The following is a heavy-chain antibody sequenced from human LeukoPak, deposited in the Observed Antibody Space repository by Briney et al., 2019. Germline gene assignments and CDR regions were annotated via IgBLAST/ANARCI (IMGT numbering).Heavy chain of an antibody. CDR1: GFNFTRFV. J-gene: IGHJ4*02. CDR3: AKDLSPGHY. D-gene: IGHD2/OR15-2a*01. Sequence: PGGSLRLSCAASGFNFTRFVMTWVRQAPGRGLECVSAIYTGGHRAYYSDSVRGRFTISRDDSKNTLYLQMNSLRAGDTAVYFCAKDLSPGHYWGQGILVTVSS. CDR2: IYTGGHRA. V-gene: IGHV3-23*03.